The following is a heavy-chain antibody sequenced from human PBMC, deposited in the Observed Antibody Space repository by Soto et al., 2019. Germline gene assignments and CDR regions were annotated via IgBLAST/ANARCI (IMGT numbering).Heavy chain of an antibody. Sequence: QVQLVESGGGVVQPGRSLRLSCVGSGFSFSNYGVHWVRQPPGKGLEWMAVVSYDGRNKFYADSVQGRFAISRDNSNGTVNLQMNDLRPEDTAVYYCAKDLDRFWGNGYCPTDNWGQGTLVRVPS. CDR3: AKDLDRFWGNGYCPTDN. D-gene: IGHD3-22*01. V-gene: IGHV3-30*18. J-gene: IGHJ4*02. CDR2: VSYDGRNK. CDR1: GFSFSNYG.